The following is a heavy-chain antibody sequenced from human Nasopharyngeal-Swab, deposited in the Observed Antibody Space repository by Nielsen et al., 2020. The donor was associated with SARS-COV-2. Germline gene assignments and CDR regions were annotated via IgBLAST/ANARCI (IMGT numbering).Heavy chain of an antibody. D-gene: IGHD1-26*01. V-gene: IGHV1-24*01. Sequence: ASVNVSCKVSGYKLTELSMYWVRQAPGKGLEWVGGFDPEDGETIYAQKFQGRVTMTEDTSTDTAYMELRSLTSEDTAVYYCTTVAGSYGRFDYWGQGTLVTVSS. CDR1: GYKLTELS. CDR3: TTVAGSYGRFDY. CDR2: FDPEDGET. J-gene: IGHJ4*02.